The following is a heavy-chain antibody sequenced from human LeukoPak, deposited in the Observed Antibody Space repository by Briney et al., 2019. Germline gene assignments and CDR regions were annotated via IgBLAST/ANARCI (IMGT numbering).Heavy chain of an antibody. D-gene: IGHD2-2*01. CDR3: ARVKEGRYCSSTSCYAADY. CDR1: GYTFTGYY. V-gene: IGHV1-2*02. Sequence: ASVKVSCKASGYTFTGYYMHWVRQAPGQGLEWMGWINPNSGGTNYAQKFQGRVTMTRDTPISTAYMELSRLRSDDTAVYYCARVKEGRYCSSTSCYAADYWGQGTLVTVSS. CDR2: INPNSGGT. J-gene: IGHJ4*02.